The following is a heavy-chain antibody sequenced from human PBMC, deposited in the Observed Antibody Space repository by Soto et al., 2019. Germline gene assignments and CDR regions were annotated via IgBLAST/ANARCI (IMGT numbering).Heavy chain of an antibody. V-gene: IGHV4-34*01. CDR1: GGSFSGYY. J-gene: IGHJ5*02. CDR3: ARGRGSTYYDFWSGYNWFDP. CDR2: INHSGST. D-gene: IGHD3-3*01. Sequence: SETLSLTCAVYGGSFSGYYWSWIRQPPGKGLEWIGEINHSGSTNYNPSLKSRVTISVDTSKNQFSLKLSSVTAADTAVYYCARGRGSTYYDFWSGYNWFDPWGEGTGVTVSS.